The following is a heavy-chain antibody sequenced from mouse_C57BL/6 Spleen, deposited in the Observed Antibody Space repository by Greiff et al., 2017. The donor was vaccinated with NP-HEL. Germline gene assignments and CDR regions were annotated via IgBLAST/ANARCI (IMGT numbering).Heavy chain of an antibody. Sequence: EVKLVESGGGLVQPGGSLKLSCAASGFTFSDYYMYWVRQTPEKRLEWVAYISNGGGSTYYPDTVKGRFTISRDNAKNTLYLQMSRLKSEDTAMYYCARQGGGNYEGYAMDYWGQGTSVTVSS. D-gene: IGHD2-1*01. CDR1: GFTFSDYY. CDR2: ISNGGGST. J-gene: IGHJ4*01. V-gene: IGHV5-12*01. CDR3: ARQGGGNYEGYAMDY.